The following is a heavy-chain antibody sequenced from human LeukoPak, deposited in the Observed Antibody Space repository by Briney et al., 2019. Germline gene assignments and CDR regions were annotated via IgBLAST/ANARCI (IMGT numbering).Heavy chain of an antibody. CDR2: IYTSGST. CDR3: ARELRYNWNYYGCWFDP. J-gene: IGHJ5*02. Sequence: PSETLSLTCTVSGGSISSGSYYWSWIRQPAGKGLEWIGRIYTSGSTNYNPSLKSRVTISVDTSKNQFSLKLSSVTAADTAVYYCARELRYNWNYYGCWFDPWGQGTLVTVSS. CDR1: GGSISSGSYY. D-gene: IGHD1-7*01. V-gene: IGHV4-61*02.